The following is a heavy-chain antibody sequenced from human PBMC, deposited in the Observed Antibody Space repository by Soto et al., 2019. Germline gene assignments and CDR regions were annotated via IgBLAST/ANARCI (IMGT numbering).Heavy chain of an antibody. V-gene: IGHV1-69*02. J-gene: IGHJ4*02. CDR3: ATSGPAIPILGYCSGGSCYSRYFDY. CDR2: IIPILGIA. CDR1: GGTFSSYT. Sequence: QVQLVQSGAEVKKPGSSVKVSCKASGGTFSSYTISWVRQAPGQGLEWMGRIIPILGIANYAQKFQGRVTITADKSTSTAYMELSSLRSEDTAVYYCATSGPAIPILGYCSGGSCYSRYFDYWGQGTLVTVSS. D-gene: IGHD2-15*01.